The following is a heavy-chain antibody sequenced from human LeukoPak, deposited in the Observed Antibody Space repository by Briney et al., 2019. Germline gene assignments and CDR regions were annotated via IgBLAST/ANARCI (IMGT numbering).Heavy chain of an antibody. Sequence: SETLSLTCTVSGDSISIGDYYWNWIRQPPGKGLEWIGYIYYSGNTYYNPSLKSRVTISVDTSKNQFSLKLTSATAADTAVYYCARITGTTFFWFDPWGQGTLVTVSS. J-gene: IGHJ5*02. CDR3: ARITGTTFFWFDP. V-gene: IGHV4-30-4*08. CDR1: GDSISIGDYY. CDR2: IYYSGNT. D-gene: IGHD1-7*01.